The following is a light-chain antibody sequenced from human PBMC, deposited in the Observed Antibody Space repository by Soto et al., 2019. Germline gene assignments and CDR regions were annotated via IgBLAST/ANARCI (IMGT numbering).Light chain of an antibody. J-gene: IGKJ2*01. V-gene: IGKV3-20*01. CDR1: QNISSSS. Sequence: EIVLTQSPGTLSLSPGERATLSCRASQNISSSSLAWYQQKPGQAPRLLIHAASSSATGIPDRFSGSGSGKYFTLTISRLEPEDFSVYYCQQYGGSALYTFGQGTKLEIK. CDR2: AAS. CDR3: QQYGGSALYT.